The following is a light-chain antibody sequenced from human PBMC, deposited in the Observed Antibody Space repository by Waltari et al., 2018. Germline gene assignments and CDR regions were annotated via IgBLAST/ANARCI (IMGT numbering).Light chain of an antibody. CDR2: GSS. V-gene: IGKV1-12*01. Sequence: DIQMPQSPSSVSASVVARVSISCRASQDVRTWLAWYQQKPGKPPNLLIYGSSTLQSGVPSRFSGSGSGTDFTLTINGLQPEDFASYFCQQTDSFPLTFGGGTKVEIK. CDR1: QDVRTW. J-gene: IGKJ4*01. CDR3: QQTDSFPLT.